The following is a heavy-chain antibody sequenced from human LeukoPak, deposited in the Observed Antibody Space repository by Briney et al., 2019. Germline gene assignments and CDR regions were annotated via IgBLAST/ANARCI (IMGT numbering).Heavy chain of an antibody. D-gene: IGHD3-10*01. V-gene: IGHV3-48*04. CDR2: ISSSSTI. CDR3: ARDLLYGSGSREKFDP. J-gene: IGHJ5*02. Sequence: PGGSLRLSCVASGFTFSSYSMNWVRQAPGKGLEWVSYISSSSTIYYADSVKGRFTISRDNAKNSLYLQMNSLRAEDTAVYYCARDLLYGSGSREKFDPWGQGTLVTVSS. CDR1: GFTFSSYS.